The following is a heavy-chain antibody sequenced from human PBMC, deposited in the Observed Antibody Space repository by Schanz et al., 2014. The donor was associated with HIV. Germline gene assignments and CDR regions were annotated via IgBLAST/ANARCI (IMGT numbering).Heavy chain of an antibody. CDR3: AKAGLFFGQLWLGFFDY. Sequence: QVQLVESGGGVVQPGRSLRLSCAASGFTFSTNDMHWVRQVPGKGLAWVAVISHNGNNDYYAESVKGRVTISRDNSKNTLYLQMNNLKTEDTAVYYCAKAGLFFGQLWLGFFDYWGQGAQVTVSS. D-gene: IGHD5-18*01. CDR1: GFTFSTND. V-gene: IGHV3-30*18. J-gene: IGHJ4*02. CDR2: ISHNGNND.